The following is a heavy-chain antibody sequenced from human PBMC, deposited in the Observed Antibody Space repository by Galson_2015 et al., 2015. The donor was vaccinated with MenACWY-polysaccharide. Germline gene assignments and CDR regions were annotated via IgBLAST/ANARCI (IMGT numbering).Heavy chain of an antibody. CDR1: GGSVSSGGYH. J-gene: IGHJ5*02. CDR2: IYNSGFT. CDR3: AVSKTTSESFGWFDP. D-gene: IGHD3-10*01. V-gene: IGHV4-31*03. Sequence: TLSLTCTVSGGSVSSGGYHWNWIRQHPGTGLEWIGWIYNSGFTNFNPSLKSRITISIDASKNQFSLTLSSVTAADTAVYYCAVSKTTSESFGWFDPWGRGSLVTVSS.